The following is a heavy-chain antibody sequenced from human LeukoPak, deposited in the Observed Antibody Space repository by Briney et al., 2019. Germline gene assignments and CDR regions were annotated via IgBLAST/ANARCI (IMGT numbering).Heavy chain of an antibody. D-gene: IGHD2-15*01. CDR2: TKPDGTAE. J-gene: IGHJ4*02. CDR1: GFTFRNYW. CDR3: ARDGGLHTNFDY. V-gene: IGHV3-7*01. Sequence: GGSLRLSCAASGFTFRNYWMGWVRQAPGKGLEWVANTKPDGTAEYYADPVRGRFTTSRDNANNFLYLQMNSLRGEDTAVYYCARDGGLHTNFDYWGQGTLVTVSS.